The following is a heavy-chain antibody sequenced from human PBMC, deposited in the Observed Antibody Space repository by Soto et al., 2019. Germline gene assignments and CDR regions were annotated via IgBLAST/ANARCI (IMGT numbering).Heavy chain of an antibody. V-gene: IGHV3-74*01. D-gene: IGHD3-16*01. CDR2: INSDGSST. CDR1: GFTFSNYW. Sequence: PGGSLRLSCAASGFTFSNYWMHWVRQAPGKGLLWVSRINSDGSSTSYADSVKGRFTISRDNAKNTLYLQMNSLRADDTAVYYCARDPWALDYWGQGTLVTVSS. J-gene: IGHJ4*02. CDR3: ARDPWALDY.